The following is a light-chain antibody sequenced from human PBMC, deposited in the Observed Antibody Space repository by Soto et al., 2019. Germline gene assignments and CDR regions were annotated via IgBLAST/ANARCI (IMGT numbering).Light chain of an antibody. CDR1: QSLLHITGETF. CDR2: EVS. J-gene: IGKJ2*01. V-gene: IGKV2D-29*02. Sequence: DVVMTQTPLSLSVAPGQPASISCKSSQSLLHITGETFLFWYLQKPGQSPQLLIYEVSTRVSGVPDRFSGSGSGTDFTLEISRVETDDVGIYYCMQSTHWPYTFGQGTKVDIK. CDR3: MQSTHWPYT.